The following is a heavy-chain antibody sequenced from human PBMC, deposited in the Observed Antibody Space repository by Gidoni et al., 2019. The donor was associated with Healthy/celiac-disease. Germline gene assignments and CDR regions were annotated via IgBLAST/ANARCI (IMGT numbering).Heavy chain of an antibody. V-gene: IGHV4-61*02. CDR1: GGSISSGSYY. CDR2: IYTSGST. D-gene: IGHD4-17*01. J-gene: IGHJ5*02. CDR3: ARYPSFSPLGDYGGANWFDP. Sequence: QVQLQESGPGLVKPSQTLSLTCTVSGGSISSGSYYWSWIRQPAGKGLEWIGRIYTSGSTNYNPSLKSRVTISVDTSKNQFSLKLSSVTAADTAVYYCARYPSFSPLGDYGGANWFDPWGQGTLVTVSS.